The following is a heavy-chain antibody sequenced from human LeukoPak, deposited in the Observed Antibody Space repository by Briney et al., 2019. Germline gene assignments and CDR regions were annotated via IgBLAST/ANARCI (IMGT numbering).Heavy chain of an antibody. CDR2: IWYDGSNK. Sequence: GGSLRLSCAASGFTFSSYGMHWVRQAPGKGLEWVAVIWYDGSNKYYADSVKGRFTISRDNSKNTLYLQMNSLRAEDTAVYYCARDSRAMTTVTTHFSYWGQGTLVTVSS. CDR1: GFTFSSYG. V-gene: IGHV3-33*01. CDR3: ARDSRAMTTVTTHFSY. D-gene: IGHD4-17*01. J-gene: IGHJ4*02.